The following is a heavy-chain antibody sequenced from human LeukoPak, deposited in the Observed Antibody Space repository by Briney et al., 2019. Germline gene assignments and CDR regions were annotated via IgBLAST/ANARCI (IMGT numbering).Heavy chain of an antibody. CDR2: IYYSGST. CDR1: GGSIGSYY. V-gene: IGHV4-59*01. CDR3: ARYRGYSYGLDY. J-gene: IGHJ4*02. D-gene: IGHD5-18*01. Sequence: PSETLSLTCTVSGGSIGSYYWSWIRQPPGKGLEWIGYIYYSGSTNYNPSLKSRVTISVDTSKNQFSLKLSSVTAADTAVYYCARYRGYSYGLDYWGQGTLVTVSS.